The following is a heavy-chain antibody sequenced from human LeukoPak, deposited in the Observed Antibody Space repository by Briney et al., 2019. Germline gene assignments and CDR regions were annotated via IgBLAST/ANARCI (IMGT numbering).Heavy chain of an antibody. J-gene: IGHJ3*02. Sequence: PSETLSLTCTVSGGSISSYYWSWIRQPAGKGLEWIGRIYTSGSTNYNPSLKSRVTMSVDTSKNQFFLKLSSVTAADTAVYYCARNRGTYYDILTGHDAFEIWGQGTAITVSS. CDR3: ARNRGTYYDILTGHDAFEI. D-gene: IGHD3-9*01. V-gene: IGHV4-4*07. CDR1: GGSISSYY. CDR2: IYTSGST.